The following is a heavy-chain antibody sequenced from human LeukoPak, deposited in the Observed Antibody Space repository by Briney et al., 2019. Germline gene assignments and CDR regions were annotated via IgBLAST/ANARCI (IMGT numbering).Heavy chain of an antibody. V-gene: IGHV4-31*03. CDR1: GGSISSGGYY. J-gene: IGHJ4*02. CDR3: ARERDYYDSSGYY. CDR2: IYYSGST. D-gene: IGHD3-22*01. Sequence: PSETLSLTCTVSGGSISSGGYYWSWTRQHPGKGLEWIGYIYYSGSTYYNPSLKSRVTISVDTSKNQFSLKLSSVTAADTAVYYCARERDYYDSSGYYWGQGTLVTVSS.